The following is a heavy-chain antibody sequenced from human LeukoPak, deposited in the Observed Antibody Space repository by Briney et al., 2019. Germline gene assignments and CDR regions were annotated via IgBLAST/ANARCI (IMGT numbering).Heavy chain of an antibody. D-gene: IGHD3-22*01. CDR1: RFTFLNYA. V-gene: IGHV3-30*14. CDR2: ISYDGRNE. J-gene: IGHJ4*02. Sequence: GGSLRLSCAASRFTFLNYAVNWLRQAPGKGLEWVAIISYDGRNEYYAESVEGRFTISRDTSRNMISLQMNSLRPEDTAVYYCARGYYHFDGSGYFDMWGQGTLVTVSS. CDR3: ARGYYHFDGSGYFDM.